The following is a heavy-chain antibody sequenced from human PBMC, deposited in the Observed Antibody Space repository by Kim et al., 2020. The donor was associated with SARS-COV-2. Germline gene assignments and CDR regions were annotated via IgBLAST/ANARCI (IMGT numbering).Heavy chain of an antibody. V-gene: IGHV3-30*03. CDR2: ISYEGSTQ. J-gene: IGHJ5*02. CDR1: GFPFSSHV. D-gene: IGHD1-26*01. CDR3: ARNLVGDTDLGP. Sequence: GGSLRLSCAASGFPFSSHVMHWVRQAPGKGLEWVALISYEGSTQKYTDSVKGRFTVSRDNSKNPLFLQMNSLRPEDTAVYYCARNLVGDTDLGPWGQGTLVTVSS.